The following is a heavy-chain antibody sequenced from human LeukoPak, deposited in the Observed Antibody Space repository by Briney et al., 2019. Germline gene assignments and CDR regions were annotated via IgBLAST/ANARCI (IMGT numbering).Heavy chain of an antibody. CDR3: ATFTIFGVFTYAFDV. CDR1: GNTPTELS. J-gene: IGHJ3*01. D-gene: IGHD3-3*01. CDR2: FDPEDVEI. Sequence: EASVKVSCKLSGNTPTELSMHWVRQAPGKGLEWMGGFDPEDVEIIYAEKSQGRVTMTEDTSTDTAYMELSSLKSEDTAVYYCATFTIFGVFTYAFDVWGQGTMVTVSS. V-gene: IGHV1-24*01.